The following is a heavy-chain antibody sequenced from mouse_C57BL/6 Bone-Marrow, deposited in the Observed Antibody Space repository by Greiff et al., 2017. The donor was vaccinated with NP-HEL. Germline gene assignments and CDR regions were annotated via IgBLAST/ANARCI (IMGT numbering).Heavy chain of an antibody. CDR3: ARSPITTVVPHYYAMDY. V-gene: IGHV3-8*01. D-gene: IGHD1-1*01. J-gene: IGHJ4*01. Sequence: EVMLVESGPGLAKPSQTLSLTCSVTGYSITSDYWNWIRKFPGNKLEYMGYISYSGSTYYNPSLKSRISITRDTSKNQYYLQLNSVTTEDTATYYCARSPITTVVPHYYAMDYWGQGTSVTVSS. CDR1: GYSITSDY. CDR2: ISYSGST.